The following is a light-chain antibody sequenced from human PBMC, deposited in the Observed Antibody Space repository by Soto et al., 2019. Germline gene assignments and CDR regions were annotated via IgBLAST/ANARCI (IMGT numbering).Light chain of an antibody. Sequence: DIQMTQSPSTLSASVGDRVTITCRASQSISSWLAWYQQKPGKAPKLLIYKASSLESGVPSRFSGSGSGTEFTLTISSLQPDDFATDYCQQYNSYSITFGQGTRLEIK. CDR1: QSISSW. V-gene: IGKV1-5*03. CDR2: KAS. J-gene: IGKJ5*01. CDR3: QQYNSYSIT.